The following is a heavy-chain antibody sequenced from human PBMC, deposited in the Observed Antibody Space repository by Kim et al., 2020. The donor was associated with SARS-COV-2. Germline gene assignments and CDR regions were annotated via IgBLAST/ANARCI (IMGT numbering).Heavy chain of an antibody. V-gene: IGHV4-34*01. D-gene: IGHD3-10*01. Sequence: RVTISVDTSKNQFSLKLSSVTAADTAVYYCARAVVTMVRGILGIYYGMDVWGQGTTVTVSS. CDR3: ARAVVTMVRGILGIYYGMDV. J-gene: IGHJ6*02.